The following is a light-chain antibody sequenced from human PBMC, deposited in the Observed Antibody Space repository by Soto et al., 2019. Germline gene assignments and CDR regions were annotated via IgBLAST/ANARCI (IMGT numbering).Light chain of an antibody. CDR1: QGIGSD. Sequence: DIQMTQSPSSLSAYVGDRVTITCRASQGIGSDLGWYQQRPGKAPKRLIYAASNLQSGVPSRFSGRGSVTEFPLTISSLQPEDLATYYCLQHKSYPRTFGQGTKVEIK. CDR2: AAS. CDR3: LQHKSYPRT. V-gene: IGKV1-17*01. J-gene: IGKJ1*01.